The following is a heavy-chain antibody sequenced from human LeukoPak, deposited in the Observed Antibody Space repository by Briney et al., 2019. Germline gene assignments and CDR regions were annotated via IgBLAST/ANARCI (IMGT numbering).Heavy chain of an antibody. J-gene: IGHJ4*02. CDR1: GGSFGGYY. D-gene: IGHD1-26*01. Sequence: SETLSLTCGVDGGSFGGYYWGWIRQPPGKGRGWIGEINHSGSTNYKTSLKSRATISVDTPRNQFSLKLSAVTAADRAWFYWARANDIVDFDYWGQGTLVTVSS. CDR2: INHSGST. CDR3: ARANDIVDFDY. V-gene: IGHV4-34*01.